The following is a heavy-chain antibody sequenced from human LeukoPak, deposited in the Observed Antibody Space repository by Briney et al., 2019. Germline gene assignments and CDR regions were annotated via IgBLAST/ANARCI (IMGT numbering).Heavy chain of an antibody. CDR1: GYTFTSYG. CDR3: ARGGIVVVPAATGRSYYYYGMDV. Sequence: GASVKVSCKASGYTFTSYGISWVRQAPGQGLEWMGWISAYNGNTNYAQKLQGRVTMPTDTSTSTAYMELRSLRSDDTAVYYCARGGIVVVPAATGRSYYYYGMDVWGQGTTVTVSS. V-gene: IGHV1-18*01. J-gene: IGHJ6*02. D-gene: IGHD2-2*01. CDR2: ISAYNGNT.